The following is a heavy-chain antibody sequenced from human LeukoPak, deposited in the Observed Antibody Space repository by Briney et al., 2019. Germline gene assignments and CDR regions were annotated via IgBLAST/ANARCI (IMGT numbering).Heavy chain of an antibody. CDR3: ARDGSPMVRGVNTY. J-gene: IGHJ4*02. V-gene: IGHV3-48*01. CDR2: ISSSSSTI. CDR1: GFTFSSYS. Sequence: GGSLRLSCAASGFTFSSYSMNWVRQAPGKGLEWVSYISSSSSTIYYADSVKGRFTISRDNAKNSLYLQMNSLRAEDTAVYYCARDGSPMVRGVNTYWGQGTLVTVSS. D-gene: IGHD3-10*01.